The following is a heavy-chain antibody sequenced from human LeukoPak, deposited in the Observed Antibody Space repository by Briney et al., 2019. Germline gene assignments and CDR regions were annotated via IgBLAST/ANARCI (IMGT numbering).Heavy chain of an antibody. Sequence: GGSLRLSCAASGFTFSSYAMSWVRQAPGKGLEWVSAISGSGGSTYYADSVKGRFTISRDNSENTLYLQMNSLRAEDTAVYYCASSPNYGDYVDWGQGTLVTVSS. J-gene: IGHJ4*02. CDR3: ASSPNYGDYVD. V-gene: IGHV3-23*01. CDR2: ISGSGGST. D-gene: IGHD4-17*01. CDR1: GFTFSSYA.